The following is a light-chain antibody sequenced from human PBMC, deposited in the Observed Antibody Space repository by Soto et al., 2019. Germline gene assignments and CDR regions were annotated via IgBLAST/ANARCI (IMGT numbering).Light chain of an antibody. V-gene: IGKV1-33*01. Sequence: DIQMTQSPSSLSASLGDRVTITCRASQDISTYLNWYQQKPGKAPNLLIYTVPNLETGVPSRFSGSGSGTVFTLTISALQPEDIATYYSQQYNSLPYTFGQGTRLEIE. CDR3: QQYNSLPYT. CDR1: QDISTY. J-gene: IGKJ2*01. CDR2: TVP.